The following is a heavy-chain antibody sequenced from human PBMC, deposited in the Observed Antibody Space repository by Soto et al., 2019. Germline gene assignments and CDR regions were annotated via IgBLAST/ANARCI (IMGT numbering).Heavy chain of an antibody. CDR1: GFTFSSYG. Sequence: QVQLVESGGGVVQPGRSLRLSCAASGFTFSSYGMHWVRQAPGKGLEWVAVIWYDGSNKYYADSVKGRFTISRDNSKNTLYLQMNSLRGEDTAVYYCARDRMDSGSYTDYWGQGTLVTVSS. J-gene: IGHJ4*02. CDR3: ARDRMDSGSYTDY. CDR2: IWYDGSNK. D-gene: IGHD1-26*01. V-gene: IGHV3-33*01.